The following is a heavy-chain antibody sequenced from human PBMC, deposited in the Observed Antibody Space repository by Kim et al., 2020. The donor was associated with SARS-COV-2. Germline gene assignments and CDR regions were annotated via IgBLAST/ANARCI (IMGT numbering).Heavy chain of an antibody. D-gene: IGHD3-10*01. CDR1: GGSISSGGYY. J-gene: IGHJ6*02. CDR2: IYYSGST. CDR3: ARGPPSVSGNVLLWFGSRRGAHGMDV. Sequence: SETLSLTCTVSGGSISSGGYYWSWIRQHPGKGLEWIGYIYYSGSTYYNPSLKSRVTISVDTSKNQFSLKLSSVTAADTAVYYCARGPPSVSGNVLLWFGSRRGAHGMDVWGQGTTVTVSS. V-gene: IGHV4-31*03.